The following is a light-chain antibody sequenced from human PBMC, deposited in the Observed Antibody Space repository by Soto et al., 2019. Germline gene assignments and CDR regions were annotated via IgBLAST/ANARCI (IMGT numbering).Light chain of an antibody. CDR2: EVI. V-gene: IGLV2-23*02. Sequence: QSALTQPASVSGSPGQSITMSSTGSNSDIGSYNLVSWYQHHPGKAPKLMISEVIKRPSGVSNRFSGSKSGNTASLTISGLQAEDEADYYCCSYAGSSIFVFGGGTKLTVL. CDR3: CSYAGSSIFV. CDR1: NSDIGSYNL. J-gene: IGLJ2*01.